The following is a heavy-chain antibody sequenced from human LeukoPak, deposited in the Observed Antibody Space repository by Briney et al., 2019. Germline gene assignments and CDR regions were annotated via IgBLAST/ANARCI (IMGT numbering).Heavy chain of an antibody. V-gene: IGHV3-30-3*01. Sequence: GGSLRLSCTASGFTFSRFAMSWVRQAPGKGLEWVAVISYDGSNKYYADSVKGRFTISRDNSKNTLYLQMNSLRAEDTAVYYCARGPLGPAAGPFDYWGQGTLVTVSS. CDR3: ARGPLGPAAGPFDY. D-gene: IGHD6-13*01. CDR1: GFTFSRFA. CDR2: ISYDGSNK. J-gene: IGHJ4*02.